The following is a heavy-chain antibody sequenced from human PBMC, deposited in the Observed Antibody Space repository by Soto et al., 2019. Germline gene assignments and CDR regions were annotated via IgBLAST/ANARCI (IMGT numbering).Heavy chain of an antibody. CDR2: ISGSGGST. Sequence: RRLSCAASGFTFSSYAMSWVRQAPGKGLEWVSAISGSGGSTYYADSVKGRFTISRDNSKNTLYLQMNSLRAEDTAVYYCAKGYSSGPYYFDCWGQGTLVTVSS. D-gene: IGHD6-19*01. CDR1: GFTFSSYA. CDR3: AKGYSSGPYYFDC. J-gene: IGHJ4*02. V-gene: IGHV3-23*01.